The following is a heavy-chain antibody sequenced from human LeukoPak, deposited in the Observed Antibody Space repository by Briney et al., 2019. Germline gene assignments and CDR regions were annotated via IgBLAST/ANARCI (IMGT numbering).Heavy chain of an antibody. J-gene: IGHJ4*02. Sequence: GGSPRLSCAASGFTFSSYGMSWVRQAPGKGLEWVSGISGLGDNTYYVDSVKGRFTISRDNAKNTQYLQIDSLRVEDTAVYYCAKSLRSPRYCIDDTCYFDYWGQGTLVTVSS. D-gene: IGHD2-15*01. CDR1: GFTFSSYG. CDR2: ISGLGDNT. V-gene: IGHV3-23*01. CDR3: AKSLRSPRYCIDDTCYFDY.